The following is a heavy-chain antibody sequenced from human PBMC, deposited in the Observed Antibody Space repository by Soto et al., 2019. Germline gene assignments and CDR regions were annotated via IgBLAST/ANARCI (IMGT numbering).Heavy chain of an antibody. V-gene: IGHV4-34*01. D-gene: IGHD3-9*01. CDR1: GGSSTGYY. Sequence: TLSLTCTVSGGSSTGYYWSWIRTPPGKGLEWIGEVNHSGSTNYNPSLKSRVTISVDTSKNQFSLKLSSVTAADTAVDYCARGWSGLVIIRFDPWGQGTLVTVSS. CDR2: VNHSGST. CDR3: ARGWSGLVIIRFDP. J-gene: IGHJ5*02.